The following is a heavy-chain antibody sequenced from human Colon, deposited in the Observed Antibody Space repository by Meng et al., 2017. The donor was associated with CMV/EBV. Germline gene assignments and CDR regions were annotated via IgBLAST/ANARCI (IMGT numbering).Heavy chain of an antibody. Sequence: VQLGKFGAEVREPGAAVLVSCRSSGYTFTSYGINWVRQAPGQGLEWMGWISGSTGYTNRAQKFQGRVTMTTDTSTSTAYLALTSLTSNDTAVYYCARGRPNWSGVLDYWGQGTLVTVSS. V-gene: IGHV1-18*01. CDR2: ISGSTGYT. J-gene: IGHJ4*02. CDR3: ARGRPNWSGVLDY. CDR1: GYTFTSYG. D-gene: IGHD1-1*01.